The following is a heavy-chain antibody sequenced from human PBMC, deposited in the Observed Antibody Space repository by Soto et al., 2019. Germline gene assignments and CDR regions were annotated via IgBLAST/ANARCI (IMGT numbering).Heavy chain of an antibody. CDR1: GITFGSRA. CDR2: ITDTGGDT. J-gene: IGHJ4*02. D-gene: IGHD3-10*01. V-gene: IGHV3-23*01. CDR3: AAGEPLHY. Sequence: EVQLLESGGDLVQPGGSLRLSCVASGITFGSRAMSWVRQAPGGGLEWVSTITDTGGDTKYADSVRGRFTMSRDNSKNTVYLQMDSLRAEDTAMYYCAAGEPLHYRGQGTLVTVSS.